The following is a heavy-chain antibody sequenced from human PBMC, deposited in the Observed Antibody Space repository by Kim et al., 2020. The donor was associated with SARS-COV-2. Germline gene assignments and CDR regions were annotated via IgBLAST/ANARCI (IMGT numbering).Heavy chain of an antibody. J-gene: IGHJ6*02. Sequence: QKFQGRVTITADESTSTAYMELSSLRSEDTAVYYCALRIMGNYYYYGMDVWGQGTTVTVSS. CDR3: ALRIMGNYYYYGMDV. D-gene: IGHD2-8*01. V-gene: IGHV1-69*01.